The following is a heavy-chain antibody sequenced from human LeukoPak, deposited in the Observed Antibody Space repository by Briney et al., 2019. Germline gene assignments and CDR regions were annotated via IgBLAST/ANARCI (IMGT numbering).Heavy chain of an antibody. V-gene: IGHV3-23*01. D-gene: IGHD3-16*01. CDR1: GFTFSSYA. CDR2: ISGSGGST. J-gene: IGHJ4*02. Sequence: GSPRLSCAASGFTFSSYAMSWVRQAPGKGLEWVSAISGSGGSTYYADSVKGRFTISRDNSKNTLYLQMNSLRAEDTAVYYCARDRVLHYFDYWGQGALDTVSS. CDR3: ARDRVLHYFDY.